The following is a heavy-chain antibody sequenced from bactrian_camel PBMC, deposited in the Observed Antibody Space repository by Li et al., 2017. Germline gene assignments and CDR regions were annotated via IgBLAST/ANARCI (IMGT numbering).Heavy chain of an antibody. CDR2: IDSDGST. Sequence: HVQLVESGGGSVQAGGSLRLSCVASGHTDSIDSLITMGWLRQAPGKEREGVAAIDSDGSTSYADSVKGRFTISHEKAKNAVDLQMNNLKPDDTAVYYCAATGQMLSVAGCRTQGTQVTVS. J-gene: IGHJ4*01. D-gene: IGHD1*01. CDR1: GHTDSIDSLIT. V-gene: IGHV3S53*01.